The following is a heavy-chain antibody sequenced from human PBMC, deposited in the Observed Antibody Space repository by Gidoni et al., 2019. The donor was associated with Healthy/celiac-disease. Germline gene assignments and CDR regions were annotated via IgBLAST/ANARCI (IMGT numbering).Heavy chain of an antibody. D-gene: IGHD6-19*01. CDR1: GFTFISSG. CDR2: ISYDGSNK. Sequence: QVQLVESGGGVVQPGRSLRLSCAASGFTFISSGMHWVRQAPGKGLEWVAVISYDGSNKYYADSVKGRFTISRDNSKNTLYLQMNSLRAEDTAVYYCAKGVVAVAGYYYYGMDVWGQGTTVTVSS. V-gene: IGHV3-30*18. J-gene: IGHJ6*02. CDR3: AKGVVAVAGYYYYGMDV.